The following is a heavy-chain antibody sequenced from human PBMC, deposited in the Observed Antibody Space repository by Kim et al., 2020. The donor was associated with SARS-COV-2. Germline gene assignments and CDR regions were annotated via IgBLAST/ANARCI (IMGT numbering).Heavy chain of an antibody. J-gene: IGHJ6*03. CDR1: GFTFSSYG. CDR2: ISYDGSNK. V-gene: IGHV3-30*18. CDR3: AKDGNFGYGGPGGYYYYYYMDV. D-gene: IGHD4-17*01. Sequence: GGSLRLSCAASGFTFSSYGMHWVRQAPGKGLEWVAVISYDGSNKYYADSVKGRFTISRDNSKNTLYLQMNSLRAEDTAVYYCAKDGNFGYGGPGGYYYYYYMDVWGKGTTVTVSS.